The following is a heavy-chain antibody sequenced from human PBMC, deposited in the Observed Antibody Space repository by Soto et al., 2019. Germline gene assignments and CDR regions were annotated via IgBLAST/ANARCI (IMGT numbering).Heavy chain of an antibody. D-gene: IGHD6-13*01. Sequence: GTSVKVSCKDSGGTLSSYASSWVRQAPGQGLEWMGGIIPIFGTANYAQKFQGRVTITADESTSTAYMELSSLRSEDTAVYYCARGTGSSSSWHDDAFDIWGQGTMVTVSS. CDR1: GGTLSSYA. CDR3: ARGTGSSSSWHDDAFDI. CDR2: IIPIFGTA. V-gene: IGHV1-69*13. J-gene: IGHJ3*02.